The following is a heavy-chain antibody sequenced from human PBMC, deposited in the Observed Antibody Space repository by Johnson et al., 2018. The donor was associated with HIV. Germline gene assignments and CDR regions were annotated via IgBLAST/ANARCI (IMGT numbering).Heavy chain of an antibody. CDR1: GLTFSTYW. CDR3: VSAVANSRNAFDI. D-gene: IGHD6-19*01. Sequence: VQLVESGGGLVQPGGSLRLSCAASGLTFSTYWLHWVRQAPGKGLVWVSRINSDGSSTSYADSVKGRFTISRDNAKNTLYLQMNSLRAEDTAVYYCVSAVANSRNAFDIWGQGTVVTVSS. CDR2: INSDGSST. J-gene: IGHJ3*02. V-gene: IGHV3-74*02.